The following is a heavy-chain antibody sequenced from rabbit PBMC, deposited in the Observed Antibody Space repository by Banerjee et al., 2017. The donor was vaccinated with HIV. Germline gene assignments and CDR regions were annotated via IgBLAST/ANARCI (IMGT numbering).Heavy chain of an antibody. CDR2: INTSSGNT. CDR1: GFSFNSRYY. D-gene: IGHD1-1*01. CDR3: ARDLSGVIGGNLNL. J-gene: IGHJ4*01. Sequence: QEQLVESGGGLVTLGGSLTLTCTASGFSFNSRYYMCWVRQAPGKGLEWIACINTSSGNTVYATWAKGRFTISKTSWTTVTLQMTSLTAADTATYFCARDLSGVIGGNLNLWGPGT. V-gene: IGHV1S45*01.